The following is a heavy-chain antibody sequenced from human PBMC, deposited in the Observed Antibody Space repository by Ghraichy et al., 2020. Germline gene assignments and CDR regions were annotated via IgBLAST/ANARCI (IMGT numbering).Heavy chain of an antibody. Sequence: GGSLRLSCAASGFTFSSYELNWVRQAPGKGLEWVSYISSSGSTIYSADSVKGRFTISRYNAKNSLYLQMNSLRAEDTAVYYCARYNDWLSSYGMDVWGQGTTVTFSS. J-gene: IGHJ6*02. CDR2: ISSSGSTI. CDR1: GFTFSSYE. CDR3: ARYNDWLSSYGMDV. D-gene: IGHD3-9*01. V-gene: IGHV3-48*03.